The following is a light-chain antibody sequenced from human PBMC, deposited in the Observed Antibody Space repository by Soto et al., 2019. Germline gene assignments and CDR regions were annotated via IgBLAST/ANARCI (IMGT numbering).Light chain of an antibody. Sequence: DIQMTQSPSSLSASVADTLTITCRASQSISTFLNWYQQKPRQANKLLIYGASNFESGVTSTFSGSGSGTDFTLTISSLQAEDFATYSCQQCFSTPLLTFGGGTKVEIK. CDR2: GAS. CDR1: QSISTF. J-gene: IGKJ4*01. V-gene: IGKV1-39*01. CDR3: QQCFSTPLLT.